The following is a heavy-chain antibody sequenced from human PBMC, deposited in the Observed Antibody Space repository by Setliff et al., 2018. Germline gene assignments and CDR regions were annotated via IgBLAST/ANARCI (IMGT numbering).Heavy chain of an antibody. CDR1: GYTLSSYA. CDR2: INTNTGNP. V-gene: IGHV7-4-1*02. Sequence: ASVKVSCKASGYTLSSYAMNWVRQAPGQGLEWMGWINTNTGNPSYAQGFTGRFVFSLDTSVSTAYLQINSLEAEDSAVYYGGRASGFGTIVYRGDYYMDVWGKGTTVTVSS. CDR3: GRASGFGTIVYRGDYYMDV. J-gene: IGHJ6*03. D-gene: IGHD5-12*01.